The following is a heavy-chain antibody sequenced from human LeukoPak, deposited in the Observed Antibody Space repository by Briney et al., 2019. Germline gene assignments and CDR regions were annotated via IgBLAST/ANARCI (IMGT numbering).Heavy chain of an antibody. CDR3: VRDYHYGDRDY. CDR2: INPIGGTT. J-gene: IGHJ4*02. Sequence: ASVKVSCKASGYTFTNYYIYWVRQAPGQGLEWMGIINPIGGTTTYAQKFQGRVTMTRDTSTSTVYMEVSSLRFEDTAVYYCVRDYHYGDRDYWGQGTLVTVSS. D-gene: IGHD4-17*01. CDR1: GYTFTNYY. V-gene: IGHV1-46*01.